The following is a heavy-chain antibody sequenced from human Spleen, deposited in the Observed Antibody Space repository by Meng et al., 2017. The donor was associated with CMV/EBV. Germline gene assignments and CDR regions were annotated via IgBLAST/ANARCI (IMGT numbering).Heavy chain of an antibody. CDR3: AKEGLVYGDFDQ. CDR2: SYSGGGDT. V-gene: IGHV3-23*03. Sequence: GGSLRLSCAASGFTFNNYAINWVRQAPGKGLEWVSSSYSGGGDTYYADSVKGRFTTSRDKSENTLYLQISSLRAEDTAFYYCAKEGLVYGDFDQWGQGTLVTVSS. J-gene: IGHJ4*02. CDR1: GFTFNNYA. D-gene: IGHD2-8*01.